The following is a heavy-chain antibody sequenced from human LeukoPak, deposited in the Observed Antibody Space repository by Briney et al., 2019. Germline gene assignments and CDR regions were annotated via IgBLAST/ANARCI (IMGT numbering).Heavy chain of an antibody. D-gene: IGHD5-18*01. V-gene: IGHV4-59*01. CDR3: ARGRTAMVFDY. Sequence: SETLSLPCPVSGGSISSYYWSWIRPPPGKGLEWIGYIYYSGSTNYNPSLKSRVTISVDTSKNQFSLKLSSVTAADTAVYYCARGRTAMVFDYWGQGSLVTVSS. J-gene: IGHJ4*02. CDR1: GGSISSYY. CDR2: IYYSGST.